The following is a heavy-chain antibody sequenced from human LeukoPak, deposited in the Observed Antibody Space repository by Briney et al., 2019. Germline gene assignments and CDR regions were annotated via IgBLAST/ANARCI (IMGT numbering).Heavy chain of an antibody. CDR1: GGTFSSYA. CDR2: IIPILGIA. J-gene: IGHJ4*02. D-gene: IGHD3-10*01. CDR3: ARVKSSVTMVRGHIDY. V-gene: IGHV1-69*04. Sequence: SVKVSCKASGGTFSSYAISWVRQAPGQGLEWMGRIIPILGIANYAQKFQGRVTITADKSTSTAYMELSSLRSDDTAVYYCARVKSSVTMVRGHIDYWGQGTLVTVSS.